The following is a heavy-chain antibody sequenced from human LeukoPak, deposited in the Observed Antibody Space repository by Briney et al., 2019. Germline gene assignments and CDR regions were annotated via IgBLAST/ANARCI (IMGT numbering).Heavy chain of an antibody. D-gene: IGHD3-10*01. CDR2: VSDNGSNK. V-gene: IGHV3-30*04. CDR3: ARDGRYGSGAMGFFDY. J-gene: IGHJ4*02. CDR1: GFRFDNFA. Sequence: GGSLRLSCTASGFRFDNFAIQWVRQAPGKGLVWVAVVSDNGSNKYYGVSLRGRFTVSRDNSKDTVYLQINSVRSEDAAVYYCARDGRYGSGAMGFFDYWGQGALVTVSS.